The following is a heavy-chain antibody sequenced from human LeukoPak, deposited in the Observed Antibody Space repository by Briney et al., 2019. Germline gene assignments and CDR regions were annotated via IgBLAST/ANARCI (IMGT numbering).Heavy chain of an antibody. CDR2: IRGSGGGT. CDR3: ARDPNGDYIGAFDM. D-gene: IGHD4-17*01. J-gene: IGHJ3*02. Sequence: PGGSLRLSCAASGFIFSNYALMWLRQSPGKGLEWVSAIRGSGGGTFYADSVKGRFTISRDNSKNTLCLQMNGLRAEDTAVYYCARDPNGDYIGAFDMWGRGTLVTVSS. CDR1: GFIFSNYA. V-gene: IGHV3-23*01.